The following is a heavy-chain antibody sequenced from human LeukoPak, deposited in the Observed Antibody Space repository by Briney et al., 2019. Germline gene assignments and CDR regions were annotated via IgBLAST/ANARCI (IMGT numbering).Heavy chain of an antibody. V-gene: IGHV3-74*01. CDR1: GFTFTSYW. J-gene: IGHJ4*02. Sequence: GGSLRLSCAASGFTFTSYWMHWVRHAPGKGLVWLSRINSDGTITSYADSLEGRFTISRANAKNTVYLQLNSLRAEDTAVYYCARPGVGFDYWGQGALVTVSS. CDR3: ARPGVGFDY. CDR2: INSDGTIT.